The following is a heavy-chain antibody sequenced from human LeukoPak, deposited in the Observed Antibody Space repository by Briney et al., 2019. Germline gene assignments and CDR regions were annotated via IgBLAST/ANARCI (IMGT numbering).Heavy chain of an antibody. CDR2: ISGSGGST. D-gene: IGHD4-17*01. Sequence: PGGSLRLSCAASGFTLSNYNMNWVRQAPGKGLEWVSAISGSGGSTYYADSVKGRFTISRDNSKNTLYLQMNSLRAEDTAVYYCAKGFTVTTFFFDYWGQGTLVTVSS. CDR1: GFTLSNYN. CDR3: AKGFTVTTFFFDY. J-gene: IGHJ4*02. V-gene: IGHV3-23*01.